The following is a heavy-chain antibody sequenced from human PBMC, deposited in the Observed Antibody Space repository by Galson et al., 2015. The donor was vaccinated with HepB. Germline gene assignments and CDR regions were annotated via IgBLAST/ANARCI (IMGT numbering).Heavy chain of an antibody. CDR2: ISHNGNYK. CDR3: AKDPSRLLEAGRLDS. V-gene: IGHV3-30*18. CDR1: GFTFSSFG. D-gene: IGHD6-19*01. Sequence: SLRLSCAGSGFTFSSFGLHWVRQAPGKGLDWVAVISHNGNYKYYADSVKGRFTISRDNSKTTVYLQMNSLRAEDTAVYYCAKDPSRLLEAGRLDSWGQGTLVTFSS. J-gene: IGHJ4*02.